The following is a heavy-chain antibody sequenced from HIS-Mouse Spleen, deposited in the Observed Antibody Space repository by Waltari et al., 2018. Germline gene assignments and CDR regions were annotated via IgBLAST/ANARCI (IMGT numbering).Heavy chain of an antibody. CDR2: IYYSGST. Sequence: QLQLQESGPGLVKPSETLSLTCTGSGGSISSSSYYWGWIRQPPGKGLEWIGSIYYSGSTYYNPSLKSRVTISVDTSKNQFSLKLSSVTAADTAVYYCARDGYSSSWPEDPNFDYWGQGTLVTVSS. J-gene: IGHJ4*02. CDR3: ARDGYSSSWPEDPNFDY. D-gene: IGHD6-13*01. CDR1: GGSISSSSYY. V-gene: IGHV4-39*07.